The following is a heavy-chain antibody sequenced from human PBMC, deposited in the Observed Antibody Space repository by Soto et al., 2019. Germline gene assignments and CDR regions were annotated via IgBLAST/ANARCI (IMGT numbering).Heavy chain of an antibody. CDR3: ASAPRGDRFDY. CDR1: GFTFSSYW. D-gene: IGHD7-27*01. J-gene: IGHJ4*02. Sequence: GGSLRLSCAASGFTFSSYWMSWVRQAPGKGLEWVANIKQDGSEKYYVDSVKGRFTISIDNAKNSLYLQMNSLRAEDTAVYYCASAPRGDRFDYWGQGTLVTVSS. V-gene: IGHV3-7*01. CDR2: IKQDGSEK.